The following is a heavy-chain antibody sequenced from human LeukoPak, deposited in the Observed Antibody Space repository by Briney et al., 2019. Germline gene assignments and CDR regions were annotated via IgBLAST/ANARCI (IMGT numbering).Heavy chain of an antibody. CDR3: ATSPPASDWFDP. V-gene: IGHV1-24*01. J-gene: IGHJ5*02. CDR2: FDPEDGET. CDR1: GCTLSELS. D-gene: IGHD2-2*01. Sequence: ASVKVSCKVSGCTLSELSMHWVRQAPGKGLEWMGGFDPEDGETIYAQKFQGRVTMTEDTSTDTAYMELSSLRSEGTAVYYCATSPPASDWFDPWGQGTLVTVSS.